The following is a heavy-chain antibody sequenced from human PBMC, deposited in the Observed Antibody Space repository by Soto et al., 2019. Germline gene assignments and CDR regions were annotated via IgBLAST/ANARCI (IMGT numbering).Heavy chain of an antibody. J-gene: IGHJ6*02. V-gene: IGHV1-24*01. Sequence: ASVKVSCKVSGYTLTVLSMHWVRQAPGKGLEWMGGFDPEDGETIYAQKFQGRVTMTEDTSTDTAYMELSSLRSEDTAVYYCATPRDYGPVLGYYYNGMDVWGQGTTVTVSS. CDR1: GYTLTVLS. D-gene: IGHD3-10*01. CDR3: ATPRDYGPVLGYYYNGMDV. CDR2: FDPEDGET.